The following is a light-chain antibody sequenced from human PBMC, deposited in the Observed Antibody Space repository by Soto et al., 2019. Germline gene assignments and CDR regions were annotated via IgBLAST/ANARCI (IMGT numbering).Light chain of an antibody. Sequence: EIVLTQSPATMSLSPGERVTLSCRASQSVNIYLAWYQQKPGQAPRLLIYDASNRATGVPARFSGSGSGTDFTLTISSLESEDFAVYYCQQRANWPLTFGGGTKVDIK. J-gene: IGKJ4*01. CDR2: DAS. CDR3: QQRANWPLT. CDR1: QSVNIY. V-gene: IGKV3-11*01.